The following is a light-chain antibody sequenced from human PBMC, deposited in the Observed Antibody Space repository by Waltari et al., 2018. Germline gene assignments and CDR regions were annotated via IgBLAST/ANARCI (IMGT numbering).Light chain of an antibody. Sequence: ETVMTQSPGTLSVSPGERATLSCRASQSVRNDVAWYPQKPGQTPRLLIYDASNRATGIPARFSGRGSGTEFTLTITSLQSEDLAVYYCQHYGNWPLAFGGGTKVEIK. J-gene: IGKJ4*01. CDR2: DAS. CDR1: QSVRND. CDR3: QHYGNWPLA. V-gene: IGKV3-15*01.